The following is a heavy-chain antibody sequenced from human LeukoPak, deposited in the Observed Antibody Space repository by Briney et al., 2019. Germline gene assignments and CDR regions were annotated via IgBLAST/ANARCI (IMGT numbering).Heavy chain of an antibody. Sequence: GGSLRLSCAGSGFTLSSYAMSWVRQAPGKGLEWVSTISGSGGAGTYYADSVKGRFTVSRDNSRNTLYLPMNSLRAEDTAVYYCVKDRGGSPFYGMDVWGQGTTVTVSS. CDR2: ISGSGGAGT. J-gene: IGHJ6*02. CDR1: GFTLSSYA. D-gene: IGHD1-26*01. V-gene: IGHV3-23*01. CDR3: VKDRGGSPFYGMDV.